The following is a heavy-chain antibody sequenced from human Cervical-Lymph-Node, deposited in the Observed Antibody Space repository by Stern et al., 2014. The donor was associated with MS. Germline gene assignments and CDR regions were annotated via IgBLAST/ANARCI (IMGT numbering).Heavy chain of an antibody. D-gene: IGHD2-21*01. CDR2: ISPGDSDI. CDR1: GYNFINYW. Sequence: MQLVQSGAEMKKPGESLKISCKTSGYNFINYWIAWVRQVPGKCLEWIGMISPGDSDIRPRPSFEGPVHISVDKSNTTAYLQWNSLKVSDSAVYYCARWSVACDYWGQGALITVSS. V-gene: IGHV5-51*03. CDR3: ARWSVACDY. J-gene: IGHJ4*02.